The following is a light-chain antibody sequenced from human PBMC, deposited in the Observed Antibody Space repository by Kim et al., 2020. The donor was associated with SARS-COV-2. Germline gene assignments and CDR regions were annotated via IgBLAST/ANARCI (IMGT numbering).Light chain of an antibody. CDR1: EDISIY. J-gene: IGKJ4*01. V-gene: IGKV1-33*01. CDR3: QQYKSLPA. CDR2: DAS. Sequence: TASVGDRVTITCQSSEDISIYINWYQQKPGQAPKLLINDASKLETGVPSRFTGSGSGTSFTFTVSSLQPEDIATYYCQQYKSLPAFGGGTKVDIK.